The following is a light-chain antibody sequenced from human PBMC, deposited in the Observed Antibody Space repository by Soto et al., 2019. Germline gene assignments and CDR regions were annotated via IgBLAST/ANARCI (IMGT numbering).Light chain of an antibody. CDR2: AFS. CDR1: HYISNY. Sequence: DIQMTQSPSSLSASVGDTVTITCRASHYISNYLSWFQQKPGKAPRSLMYAFSYLQSGVPSKFSGSGSGTEFNLTISSLQTEDFATYYCQQYNSYPWTFGQGTKVDLK. CDR3: QQYNSYPWT. V-gene: IGKV1-16*02. J-gene: IGKJ1*01.